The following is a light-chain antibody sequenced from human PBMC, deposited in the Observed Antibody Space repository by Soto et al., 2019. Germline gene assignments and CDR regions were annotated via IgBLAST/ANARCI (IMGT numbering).Light chain of an antibody. J-gene: IGLJ1*01. Sequence: QSALTQPASFAGSPGQSTTIPCTGTSNDIVGYNFVSWFQQHPGNAPKLLICDVTRRPSGVSDRFSGSKSGNTASLTISWLQSEDEADYYCNAYSGGNTLYVFGSGTKVTVL. CDR1: SNDIVGYNF. CDR3: NAYSGGNTLYV. V-gene: IGLV2-14*01. CDR2: DVT.